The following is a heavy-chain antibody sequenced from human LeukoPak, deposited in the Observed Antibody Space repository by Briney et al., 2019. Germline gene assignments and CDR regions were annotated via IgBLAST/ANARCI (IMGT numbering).Heavy chain of an antibody. V-gene: IGHV3-7*01. J-gene: IGHJ4*02. CDR2: IKHDGSEK. CDR3: ATDRGWRTSGYYHYYFEY. D-gene: IGHD3-3*01. CDR1: GFIFTNYF. Sequence: PGGSLRLSCAASGFIFTNYFMSWVRQAPGKGLEWVASIKHDGSEKYYVDSVRGRFTISRDNTMNSLYLQMSSLRAEDTAVYCATDRGWRTSGYYHYYFEYWGQGTLVTYSS.